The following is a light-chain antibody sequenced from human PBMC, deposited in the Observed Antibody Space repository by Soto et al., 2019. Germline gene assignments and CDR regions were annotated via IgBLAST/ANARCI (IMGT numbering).Light chain of an antibody. CDR1: QSISSW. V-gene: IGKV1-5*03. Sequence: DIQMTQSPSTLSASVGDRVTITCRASQSISSWLAWYQQKPGKAPKLLIYKASSLESGVPSRFGGSGSGTEFTLTISSLQPDDFATYYCQQYTSNWTFGHGTKV. J-gene: IGKJ1*01. CDR3: QQYTSNWT. CDR2: KAS.